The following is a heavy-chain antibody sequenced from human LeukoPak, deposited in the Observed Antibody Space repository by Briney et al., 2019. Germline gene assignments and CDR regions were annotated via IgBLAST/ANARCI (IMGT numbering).Heavy chain of an antibody. CDR3: ARDYCGGDCYPTT. D-gene: IGHD2-21*02. Sequence: GGSLRLSCAASGFTFSSYGMHWVRQAPGKGLEGVAVIWYDGSNKYYADSVKGRFTISRDNSKNTLYLQMNSLRAEDTAVYYCARDYCGGDCYPTTWGQGTLVTVSS. J-gene: IGHJ5*02. V-gene: IGHV3-33*01. CDR1: GFTFSSYG. CDR2: IWYDGSNK.